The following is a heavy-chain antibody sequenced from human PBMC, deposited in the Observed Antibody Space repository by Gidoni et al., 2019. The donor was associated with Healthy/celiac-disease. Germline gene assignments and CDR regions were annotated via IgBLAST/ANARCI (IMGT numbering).Heavy chain of an antibody. CDR1: RSTFSSYA. V-gene: IGHV3-23*01. Sequence: EVQLLESGGGLVQPGGSLSLSCSASRSTFSSYAMRWVRQAPGKGLEWGAVISGSGGSTYYADSVKGRFTIARDNSKNTLYLKMNSLRAEDTAVYYCAKGGQPYYYYGMDVWGQGTTVTVSS. CDR2: ISGSGGST. J-gene: IGHJ6*02. D-gene: IGHD3-16*01. CDR3: AKGGQPYYYYGMDV.